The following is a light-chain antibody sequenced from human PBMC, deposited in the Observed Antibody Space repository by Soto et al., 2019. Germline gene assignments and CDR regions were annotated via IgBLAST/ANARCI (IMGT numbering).Light chain of an antibody. V-gene: IGLV2-23*02. CDR1: SSDVGSYNL. J-gene: IGLJ3*02. Sequence: QYALTQPASVSGSPGQSITISCSGTSSDVGSYNLVSWYQQHPGKAPRLMIYEVNKRPSGISNRFSGSKSGDTASLTISGLQAEDEADYYCCSYAGSTTWVFGGGTKLTVL. CDR3: CSYAGSTTWV. CDR2: EVN.